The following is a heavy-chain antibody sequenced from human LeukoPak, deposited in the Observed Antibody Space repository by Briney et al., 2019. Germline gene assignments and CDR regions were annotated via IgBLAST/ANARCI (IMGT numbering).Heavy chain of an antibody. Sequence: PSQTLSLTCTVSGGSISSGGYYWSWIRQHPGKGLEWIGYIYYSGSTYYNPSLKSRVTISVDTSKNQFSLELSSVTAADTAVYYCARGYGSYYRFDYWGQGTLVTVSS. V-gene: IGHV4-31*03. J-gene: IGHJ4*02. D-gene: IGHD1-26*01. CDR3: ARGYGSYYRFDY. CDR2: IYYSGST. CDR1: GGSISSGGYY.